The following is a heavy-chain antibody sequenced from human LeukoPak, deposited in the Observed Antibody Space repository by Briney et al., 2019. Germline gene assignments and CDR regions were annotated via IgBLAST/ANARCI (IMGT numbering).Heavy chain of an antibody. CDR2: INTNTGNP. CDR1: GYTFTSYY. D-gene: IGHD3-9*01. V-gene: IGHV7-4-1*02. Sequence: ASVKVSCKASGYTFTSYYMHWVRQAPGQGLEWMGWINTNTGNPTYAQGFTGRFVFSLDTSVSTAYLQISSLKAEDTAVYYCARDRGDILTGYYKDDAFDIWGQGTMVTVSS. CDR3: ARDRGDILTGYYKDDAFDI. J-gene: IGHJ3*02.